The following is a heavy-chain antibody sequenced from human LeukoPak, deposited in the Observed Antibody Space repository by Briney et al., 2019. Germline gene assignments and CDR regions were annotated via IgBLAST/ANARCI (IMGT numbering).Heavy chain of an antibody. CDR2: VWYDGSNK. CDR3: ARDFSMTTVTLDY. V-gene: IGHV3-33*01. CDR1: GFTFSSYA. Sequence: GGSLRLSCAASGFTFSSYAMHWVRQAPGKGLEWVAVVWYDGSNKYYADSVKGRFTISRDNSKNTLYLQMNSLRAEDTAVYYCARDFSMTTVTLDYWGQGTLVTVSS. J-gene: IGHJ4*02. D-gene: IGHD4-17*01.